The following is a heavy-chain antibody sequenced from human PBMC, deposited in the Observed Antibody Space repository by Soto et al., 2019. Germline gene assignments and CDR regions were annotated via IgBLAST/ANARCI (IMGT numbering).Heavy chain of an antibody. J-gene: IGHJ4*02. Sequence: QLQLQESGPGLVKPSETLSLTCTVSGGSISSSSYYWGWIRQPPGKGLEWIGSIYYSGSTYYNPSLKSRVTISVDTSKNQFSLKLSSVTAADTAVYYCARFGYGGNSGPDYWGQGTLVTVSS. CDR3: ARFGYGGNSGPDY. V-gene: IGHV4-39*01. D-gene: IGHD2-21*02. CDR2: IYYSGST. CDR1: GGSISSSSYY.